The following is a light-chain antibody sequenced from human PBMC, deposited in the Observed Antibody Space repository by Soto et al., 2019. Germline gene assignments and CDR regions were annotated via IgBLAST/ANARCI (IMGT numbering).Light chain of an antibody. CDR2: WAS. Sequence: DIVMTQSPDSLAVSLGERATINCKSSQSVLYSSNNKNYLAWYQQKPGQPPKFLIYWASTRESGVPDRFSGSGSGTEFTLTISSLQAEDVAVYYCQQYYSAPHTFGRGTKLEIK. CDR3: QQYYSAPHT. J-gene: IGKJ2*01. CDR1: QSVLYSSNNKNY. V-gene: IGKV4-1*01.